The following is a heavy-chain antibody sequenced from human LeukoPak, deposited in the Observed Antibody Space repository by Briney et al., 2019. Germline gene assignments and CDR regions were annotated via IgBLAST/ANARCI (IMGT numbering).Heavy chain of an antibody. CDR3: ARTYYYDSSGYYCCGFDY. D-gene: IGHD3-22*01. J-gene: IGHJ4*02. Sequence: ASVKVSCKASGYTFTSYYMHWVRQAPGQGLEWMGIINPSGGSTSYAQKFQGRVTMTRDMSTSTVYMELSSLRSEDTAVYYCARTYYYDSSGYYCCGFDYWGQGTLVTVSS. CDR2: INPSGGST. V-gene: IGHV1-46*01. CDR1: GYTFTSYY.